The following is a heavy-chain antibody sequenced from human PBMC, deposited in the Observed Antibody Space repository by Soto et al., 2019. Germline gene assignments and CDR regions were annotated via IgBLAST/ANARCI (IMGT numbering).Heavy chain of an antibody. CDR3: AKGFRPLGGAFDI. D-gene: IGHD3-16*01. Sequence: HPGGSLRLSCAAPGFTFSNYAMNWVRQAPGKGLEWVSGITHSGGSTYYTDSVKGRFTISRDNLKYILYLQMNDLKAEDTATYYCAKGFRPLGGAFDIWVQGTMVTVSS. V-gene: IGHV3-23*01. CDR2: ITHSGGST. J-gene: IGHJ3*02. CDR1: GFTFSNYA.